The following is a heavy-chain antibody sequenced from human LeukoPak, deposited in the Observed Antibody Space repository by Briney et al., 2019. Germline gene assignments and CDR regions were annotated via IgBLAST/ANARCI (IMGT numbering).Heavy chain of an antibody. J-gene: IGHJ4*02. CDR3: ASPSGYCSGGSCYKY. CDR2: IYYSGST. D-gene: IGHD2-15*01. Sequence: SETLSLTCSVSGGSIGSTSYYWGWIRQPPGKGLEWIGSIYYSGSTYYNPSLKSRVTISVDTSKNQFSLKLSSVTAADTAVYYCASPSGYCSGGSCYKYWGQGTLVTVSS. V-gene: IGHV4-39*01. CDR1: GGSIGSTSYY.